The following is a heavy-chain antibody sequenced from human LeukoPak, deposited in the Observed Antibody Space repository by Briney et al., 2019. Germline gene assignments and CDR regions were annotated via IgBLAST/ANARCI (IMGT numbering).Heavy chain of an antibody. J-gene: IGHJ4*02. CDR3: AKDKYYYDSSGYPPAY. D-gene: IGHD3-22*01. Sequence: GGSLRLSRAASGFTFSSYAMSWVRQAPGKGLEWVSAISGSGGSTYYADSVKGRFTISRDNSKNTLYLQMNSLRAEDTAVYYCAKDKYYYDSSGYPPAYWGQGTLVTVSS. CDR1: GFTFSSYA. CDR2: ISGSGGST. V-gene: IGHV3-23*01.